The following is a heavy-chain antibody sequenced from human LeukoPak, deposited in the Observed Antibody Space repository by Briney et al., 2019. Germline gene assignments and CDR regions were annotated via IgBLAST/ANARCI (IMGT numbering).Heavy chain of an antibody. CDR3: AREGYCSSTSCYKSGWFDP. V-gene: IGHV4-30-2*01. Sequence: SQTLSLTCTVSGGSVSSGGYYWSWIRQPPGKGLEWIGYIYHSGSTYYNPSLKSRVTISVDRPKNQFSLKLSSVTAADTAVYYCAREGYCSSTSCYKSGWFDPWGQGTLVTVSS. J-gene: IGHJ5*02. CDR1: GGSVSSGGYY. CDR2: IYHSGST. D-gene: IGHD2-2*02.